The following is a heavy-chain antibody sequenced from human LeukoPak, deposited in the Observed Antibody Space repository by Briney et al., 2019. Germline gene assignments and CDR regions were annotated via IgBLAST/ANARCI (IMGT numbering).Heavy chain of an antibody. D-gene: IGHD6-13*01. CDR3: ARGGIGYSSSWSPPEDYYYYGMDV. Sequence: GGSLRLSCAASGFTVSSNYMSWVRQAPGKGLEWVSVIYSGGSTYYADSVKGRFTISRDNSKNTLYLQMNSLRAEDTAVYYCARGGIGYSSSWSPPEDYYYYGMDVWGQGTTVTVSS. CDR2: IYSGGST. V-gene: IGHV3-53*01. CDR1: GFTVSSNY. J-gene: IGHJ6*02.